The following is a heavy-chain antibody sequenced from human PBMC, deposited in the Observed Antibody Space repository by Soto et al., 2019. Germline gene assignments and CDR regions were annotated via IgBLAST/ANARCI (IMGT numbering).Heavy chain of an antibody. D-gene: IGHD3-3*01. Sequence: SETLSLTCTVSGGSISSGGYYWSWIRQHPGKGLEWIGYIYYSGSTYYNPSLKSRVTISVDTSKNQFSLKLSSVTAADTAVYYCARDPDSGMDVWGQGSTVTVSS. J-gene: IGHJ6*02. CDR3: ARDPDSGMDV. CDR2: IYYSGST. V-gene: IGHV4-31*03. CDR1: GGSISSGGYY.